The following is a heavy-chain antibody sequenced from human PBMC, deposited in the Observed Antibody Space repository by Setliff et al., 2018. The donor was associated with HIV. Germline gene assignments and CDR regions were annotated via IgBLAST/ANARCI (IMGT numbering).Heavy chain of an antibody. J-gene: IGHJ4*02. CDR1: GYSFNTYG. V-gene: IGHV1-2*02. D-gene: IGHD3-3*01. Sequence: ASVKVSCKTSGYSFNTYGIGWMRQAPGQGLEWMGWINPNNGDTNYAQHSQDRVSMTRDTSISTVYMELRGLTSDDTAVYYCARSIDMHYDFWSAYDYWGQGALVTVSS. CDR2: INPNNGDT. CDR3: ARSIDMHYDFWSAYDY.